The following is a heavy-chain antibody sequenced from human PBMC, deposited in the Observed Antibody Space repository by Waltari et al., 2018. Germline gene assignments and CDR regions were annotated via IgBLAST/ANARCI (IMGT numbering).Heavy chain of an antibody. D-gene: IGHD1-26*01. CDR2: INHSGST. V-gene: IGHV4-34*01. CDR1: GGSFSGYY. CDR3: ARGRQYSGSYGTYYYYYGMDV. Sequence: QVQLQQWGAGLLKPSETLSLTCAVYGGSFSGYYWSWIRHPPGQGRGWIGEINHSGSTNYNPSLKSRVTISVDTSKNQFSLKLSSVTAADTAVYYCARGRQYSGSYGTYYYYYGMDVWGQGTTVTVSS. J-gene: IGHJ6*02.